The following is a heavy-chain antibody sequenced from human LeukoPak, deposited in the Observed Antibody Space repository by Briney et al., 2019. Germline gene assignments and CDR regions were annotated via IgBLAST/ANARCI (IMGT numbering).Heavy chain of an antibody. CDR1: GGSISSYY. J-gene: IGHJ4*02. D-gene: IGHD2-15*01. V-gene: IGHV4-4*07. CDR3: ASLYCSGGSCYLDY. CDR2: IYTSGST. Sequence: PSETLSLTCTVSGGSISSYYWSWIRQPAGKGLEWIGRIYTSGSTNYNPSLKSRVTMSVDTSKNQFSLKLSSVTAADTAVYCCASLYCSGGSCYLDYWGQGTLVTVSS.